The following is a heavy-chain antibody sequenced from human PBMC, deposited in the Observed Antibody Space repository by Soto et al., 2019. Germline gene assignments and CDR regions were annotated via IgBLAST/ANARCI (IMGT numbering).Heavy chain of an antibody. Sequence: GESLKISCKGSGYSFTTSWIGWVRQMPGKGLEWMGIIYLGDSDTKYSPSFEGQVTISADKSITTAYLQWSSLKASDTAIYYCARLVGGLGSSGYRQNWFDPRGQGTQVTVSS. CDR3: ARLVGGLGSSGYRQNWFDP. CDR1: GYSFTTSW. J-gene: IGHJ5*02. V-gene: IGHV5-51*01. D-gene: IGHD3-22*01. CDR2: IYLGDSDT.